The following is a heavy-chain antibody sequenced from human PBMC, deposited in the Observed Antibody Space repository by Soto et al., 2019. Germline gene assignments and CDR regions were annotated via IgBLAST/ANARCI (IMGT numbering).Heavy chain of an antibody. CDR3: ARSGAYNYRDFDY. V-gene: IGHV1-18*01. Sequence: ASVKVSCKASGGTFSSYAISWVRQAPGQGLEWMGWISAYIGTTNYAQKLQGRVTMTTDTSTSTAYMELRSLRSDDTAVYYCARSGAYNYRDFDYWGQGTLVTVSS. J-gene: IGHJ4*02. D-gene: IGHD1-1*01. CDR2: ISAYIGTT. CDR1: GGTFSSYA.